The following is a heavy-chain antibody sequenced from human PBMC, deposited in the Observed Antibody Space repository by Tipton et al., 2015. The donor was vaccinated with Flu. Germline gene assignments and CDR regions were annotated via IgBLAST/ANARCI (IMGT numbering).Heavy chain of an antibody. D-gene: IGHD2-15*01. V-gene: IGHV4-4*07. CDR3: ATGPCSGSSCYVKGAFDI. CDR2: INTSGST. CDR1: GASISSYY. Sequence: TLSLTCTVSGASISSYYWSWIRQPAGKGLEWIGRINTSGSTNYNPSLKSRVTMSVDTSKNHFSLKLSSVTAADTAVYYCATGPCSGSSCYVKGAFDIWGQGTMVTVSS. J-gene: IGHJ3*02.